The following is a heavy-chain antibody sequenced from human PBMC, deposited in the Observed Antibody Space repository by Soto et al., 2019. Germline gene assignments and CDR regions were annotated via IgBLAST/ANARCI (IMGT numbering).Heavy chain of an antibody. Sequence: QITLKESGPTLVNPTETLTLTCTFSGLSLSTSGVGVGWIRQPPGKALEWLALIFWNDDKRYSPSLKSRLTITKGTSRNQVVLTMTNMDPVDTATYYCAHRPGITPFGVEKFYFDYWGRGTLVTVSS. CDR3: AHRPGITPFGVEKFYFDY. J-gene: IGHJ4*02. CDR1: GLSLSTSGVG. CDR2: IFWNDDK. D-gene: IGHD3-3*01. V-gene: IGHV2-5*01.